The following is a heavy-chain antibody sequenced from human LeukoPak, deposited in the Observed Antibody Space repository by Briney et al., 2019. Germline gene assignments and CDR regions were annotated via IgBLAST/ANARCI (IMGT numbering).Heavy chain of an antibody. CDR3: ARKYPNSRAWSSDY. V-gene: IGHV4-61*02. CDR1: GGSISSGSYY. J-gene: IGHJ4*02. CDR2: IYTSGNT. Sequence: SQTLSLTCTVSGGSISSGSYYWSWIRQPAGKGLEWIGRIYTSGNTNYNPSLKSRVTMSVDTSKNHFSLKLSSVTAADTALYYCARKYPNSRAWSSDYWGPGTLVTVSS. D-gene: IGHD6-19*01.